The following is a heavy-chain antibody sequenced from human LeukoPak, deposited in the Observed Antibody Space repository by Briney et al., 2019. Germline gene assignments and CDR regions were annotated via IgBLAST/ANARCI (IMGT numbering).Heavy chain of an antibody. Sequence: AAVTVSCKASGGPLSTYAINWVRQVPGRGLEWMGGIIPFYSATDYAQKLQGRVTITADESTNTAYMELNSLTSKDTAVYYCARMVGYAYSDYWGQGTLVAVSS. CDR3: ARMVGYAYSDY. D-gene: IGHD2-15*01. V-gene: IGHV1-69*13. J-gene: IGHJ4*02. CDR1: GGPLSTYA. CDR2: IIPFYSAT.